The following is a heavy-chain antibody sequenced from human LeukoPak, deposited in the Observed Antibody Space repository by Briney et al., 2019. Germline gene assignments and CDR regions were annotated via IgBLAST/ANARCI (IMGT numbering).Heavy chain of an antibody. V-gene: IGHV4-61*01. CDR2: IYYSGST. Sequence: SETLSLTCTVSGYSISSGYYWGWIRQPPGKGLEWIGYIYYSGSTNYNPSLKSRVTISVDTSKNQFSLKLSSVTAADMAVYYCARSSRALTYDYVWGSYRYSAFDIWGQGTMVTVSS. CDR3: ARSSRALTYDYVWGSYRYSAFDI. CDR1: GYSISSGYY. D-gene: IGHD3-16*02. J-gene: IGHJ3*02.